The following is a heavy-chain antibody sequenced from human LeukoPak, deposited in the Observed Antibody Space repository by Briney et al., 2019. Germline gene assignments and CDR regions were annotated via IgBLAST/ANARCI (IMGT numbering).Heavy chain of an antibody. J-gene: IGHJ4*02. V-gene: IGHV1-18*01. Sequence: ASVKVSCKASGYTFTSYGIIWVRRAPGQGLEWMGWISAYNGNTNYAQKLQGRVTMTTDTSTSTAYMELSSLRSEDTAVYYCARVIPAAPLSDYWGQGTPVTVSS. D-gene: IGHD2-2*01. CDR1: GYTFTSYG. CDR2: ISAYNGNT. CDR3: ARVIPAAPLSDY.